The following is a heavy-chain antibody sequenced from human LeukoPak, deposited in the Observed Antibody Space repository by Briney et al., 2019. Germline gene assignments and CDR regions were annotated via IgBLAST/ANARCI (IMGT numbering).Heavy chain of an antibody. Sequence: ASVKVSCKVSGYTLSDLSMHWVRQAPGKGLEWMGGFDPGDGETIYTQKFQGRVTMIEDTSTDTAYMELSSLRSEDTAVYYCAAGGVYDLFDYWGQGTLVTVSS. CDR3: AAGGVYDLFDY. V-gene: IGHV1-24*01. D-gene: IGHD5/OR15-5a*01. CDR2: FDPGDGET. J-gene: IGHJ4*02. CDR1: GYTLSDLS.